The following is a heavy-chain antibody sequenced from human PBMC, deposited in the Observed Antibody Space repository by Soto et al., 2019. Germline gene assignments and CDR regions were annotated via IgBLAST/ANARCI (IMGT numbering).Heavy chain of an antibody. CDR1: GFTFSSYE. V-gene: IGHV3-48*03. J-gene: IGHJ6*02. D-gene: IGHD6-19*01. CDR3: AREAAVAGVVSGWRGYYYYYGMDV. CDR2: ISNSGSAI. Sequence: GGSLRLSCAASGFTFSSYEMNWVRQAPGKGLEWVSYISNSGSAIYYADSVKGRFTISRDNAKNSLYLQMNSLRAEDTAVYYCAREAAVAGVVSGWRGYYYYYGMDVWGQGTTVTVSS.